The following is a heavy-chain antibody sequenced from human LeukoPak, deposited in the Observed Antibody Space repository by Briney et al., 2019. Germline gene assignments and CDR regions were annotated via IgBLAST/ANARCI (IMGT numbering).Heavy chain of an antibody. CDR1: GGSISSYY. CDR3: ARDGRYYGSGSYYTYYYYGMDV. CDR2: IYTSGST. D-gene: IGHD3-10*01. J-gene: IGHJ6*02. V-gene: IGHV4-4*07. Sequence: SETLSLTCTVSGGSISSYYWSWIRQPAGKGLEWIGRIYTSGSTNYNPSLKRRVTMSVDTSKNQFSLKLSSVTAADTAVYYCARDGRYYGSGSYYTYYYYGMDVWGQGTTVTVSS.